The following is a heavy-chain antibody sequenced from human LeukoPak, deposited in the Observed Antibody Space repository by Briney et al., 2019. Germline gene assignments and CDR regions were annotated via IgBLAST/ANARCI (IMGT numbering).Heavy chain of an antibody. J-gene: IGHJ4*02. Sequence: QPGGSLRLSWAASGFTFDDYAMHWVRQAPGKGLEWVSGISWNSGSIGYADSVKGRFTISRDNAKNSLYLQMNSPRAEDTAVYYCAKGRDGYNADFDYWGQGTLVTVSS. CDR2: ISWNSGSI. D-gene: IGHD5-24*01. V-gene: IGHV3-9*01. CDR1: GFTFDDYA. CDR3: AKGRDGYNADFDY.